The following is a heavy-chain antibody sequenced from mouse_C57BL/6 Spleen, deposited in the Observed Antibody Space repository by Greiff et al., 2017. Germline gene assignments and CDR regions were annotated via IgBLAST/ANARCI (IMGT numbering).Heavy chain of an antibody. Sequence: QVQLQQPGAELVMPGASVKLSCKASGYTFTSYWMHWVKQRPGQGLEWIGEIDPSDSYTNYNQKFKGKSTLTVDKSSSTAYRQLSSLTSEDSAVYYCARSLLGYYFDYWGQGTTLTVSS. D-gene: IGHD2-1*01. V-gene: IGHV1-69*01. CDR1: GYTFTSYW. CDR3: ARSLLGYYFDY. J-gene: IGHJ2*01. CDR2: IDPSDSYT.